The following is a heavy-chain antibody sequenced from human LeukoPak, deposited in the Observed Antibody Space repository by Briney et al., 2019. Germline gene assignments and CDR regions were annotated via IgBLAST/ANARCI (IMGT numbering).Heavy chain of an antibody. Sequence: ASVKVSCKASGYPFTNNAISWVRQAPGHGLEWMGWISVSNGNIKYAQKFQGRVTMTTDTSTSTAYMELRSLTSDDTAVYYCAVAKSTGWYYFWFDPWGQGTLVTVSS. CDR2: ISVSNGNI. CDR3: AVAKSTGWYYFWFDP. J-gene: IGHJ5*02. CDR1: GYPFTNNA. V-gene: IGHV1-18*01. D-gene: IGHD6-19*01.